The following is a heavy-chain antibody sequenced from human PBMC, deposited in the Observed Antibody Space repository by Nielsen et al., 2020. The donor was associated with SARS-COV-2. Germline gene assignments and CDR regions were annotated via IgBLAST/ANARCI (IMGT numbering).Heavy chain of an antibody. V-gene: IGHV3-33*01. D-gene: IGHD3-3*01. CDR3: ARESFWSGYYRRSVGGWFDP. CDR2: IWYDGSNK. J-gene: IGHJ5*02. Sequence: WIRQPPGKGLEWVAVIWYDGSNKYYADSVKGRFTISRDNSKNTLYLQMNSLRAEDTAVYYCARESFWSGYYRRSVGGWFDPWGQGTLDTVSS.